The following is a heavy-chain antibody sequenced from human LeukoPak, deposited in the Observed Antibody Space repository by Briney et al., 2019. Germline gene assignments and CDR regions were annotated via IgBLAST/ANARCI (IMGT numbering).Heavy chain of an antibody. CDR1: GGSISSSSSY. CDR3: ARLYCGGDCYLSHIDY. Sequence: PPETLSLTCTVSGGSISSSSSYWGWIRHPPGKGLQWIGSIYYSGNTYYNPSLKSRVTISVDTSKKQFSLKLSSVTAADTAVYYCARLYCGGDCYLSHIDYWGQGTLVTVSS. V-gene: IGHV4-39*01. CDR2: IYYSGNT. D-gene: IGHD2-21*02. J-gene: IGHJ4*02.